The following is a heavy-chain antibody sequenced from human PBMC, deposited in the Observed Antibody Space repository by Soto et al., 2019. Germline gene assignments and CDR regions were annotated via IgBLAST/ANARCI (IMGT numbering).Heavy chain of an antibody. Sequence: EVQLVESGGVVVQPGGSLRLSCAASGFTFDDYTMHWVRQAPGKGLEWVSLISWDGGSTYYADSVKGRFTISRDKSKNSLYLQMSSLRTEDTALYYCAKVLRGATSYEWHYCYVMDVWGQGTTVTVSS. V-gene: IGHV3-43*01. CDR1: GFTFDDYT. CDR2: ISWDGGST. J-gene: IGHJ6*02. CDR3: AKVLRGATSYEWHYCYVMDV. D-gene: IGHD1-26*01.